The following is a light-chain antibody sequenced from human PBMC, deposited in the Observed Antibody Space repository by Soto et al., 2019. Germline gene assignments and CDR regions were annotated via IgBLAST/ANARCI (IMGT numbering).Light chain of an antibody. Sequence: DFQMTQFPSTLSASVGDSVTISCRASQSIASWLAWYQQKPGKAPKLLIYKASSLHSGVPSRFSGSGSGTDFTLTISGLQPDDFPPYFFQHYHSFPLTFGGGTKVHIK. J-gene: IGKJ4*01. CDR2: KAS. V-gene: IGKV1-5*03. CDR1: QSIASW. CDR3: QHYHSFPLT.